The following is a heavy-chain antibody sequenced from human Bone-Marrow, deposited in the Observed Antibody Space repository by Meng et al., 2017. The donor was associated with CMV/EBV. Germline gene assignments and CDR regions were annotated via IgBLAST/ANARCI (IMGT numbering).Heavy chain of an antibody. CDR2: IYYSGST. CDR1: VCSITSSDYY. J-gene: IGHJ4*02. Sequence: GSLRHSCTVSVCSITSSDYYWGWIRPPPGKGLEWIGSIYYSGSTYYNPSLKSRVTISVDTSKNQFSLKLSSVTAADTAVYYCARVPGWHYYGSGSCGRGPDFWGQGTLVTVSS. D-gene: IGHD3-10*01. CDR3: ARVPGWHYYGSGSCGRGPDF. V-gene: IGHV4-39*07.